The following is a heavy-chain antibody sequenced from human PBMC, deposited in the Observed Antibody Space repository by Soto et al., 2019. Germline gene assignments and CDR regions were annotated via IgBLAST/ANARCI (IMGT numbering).Heavy chain of an antibody. J-gene: IGHJ4*02. CDR1: GYIFTNYW. CDR3: VRQSGKIESSLAPRTFNY. D-gene: IGHD6-13*01. CDR2: IYPGDSDT. V-gene: IGHV5-51*01. Sequence: GEPLKSSCEASGYIFTNYWIGWVRQMPGEVLEWMGIIYPGDSDTRYSPSFQDQVSMSVGKSIGTAYLQWSSLKASDTAMYYCVRQSGKIESSLAPRTFNYWGQGTLVNDSS.